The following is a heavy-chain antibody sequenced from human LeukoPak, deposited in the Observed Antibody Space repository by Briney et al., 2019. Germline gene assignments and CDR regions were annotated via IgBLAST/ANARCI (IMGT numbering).Heavy chain of an antibody. Sequence: GGSLRLSCAASGFTFNDYYMSWIRQAPGKGLEWLSYINIGGTNTHYADSVKGRITISRDNAKKSLYLEMNNLRAEDTAVYYCATDGAGFDTWGQGVLVTVSS. CDR2: INIGGTNT. V-gene: IGHV3-11*01. CDR1: GFTFNDYY. CDR3: ATDGAGFDT. J-gene: IGHJ5*02.